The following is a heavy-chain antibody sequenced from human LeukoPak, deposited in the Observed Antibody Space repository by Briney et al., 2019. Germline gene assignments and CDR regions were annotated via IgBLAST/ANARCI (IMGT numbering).Heavy chain of an antibody. CDR2: IYSGGST. V-gene: IGHV3-53*01. D-gene: IGHD3-10*01. CDR3: ARGTAPPLQGAFDI. CDR1: GFTVSSNY. J-gene: IGHJ3*02. Sequence: PGGSLRLSCAASGFTVSSNYMSWVRQAPGKGLEWVSVIYSGGSTYYADSVKGRFTISRDNSKNTLYLQMNSLRAEDTAVYYCARGTAPPLQGAFDIWGQGTMVTVSS.